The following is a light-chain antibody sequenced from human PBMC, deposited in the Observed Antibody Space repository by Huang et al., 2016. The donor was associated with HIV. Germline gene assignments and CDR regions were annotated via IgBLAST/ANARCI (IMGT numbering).Light chain of an antibody. CDR3: QRYDSAPRA. CDR2: GAS. CDR1: QDIGNF. J-gene: IGKJ1*01. V-gene: IGKV1-27*01. Sequence: DIQMIQSPPSLSASQGVRVTLTCRASQDIGNFLALFQQKPGGVPKLLVYGASTLHVGVPSRFSGRGSGTGFTLTITDLQPEDVATYYCQRYDSAPRAFGPGTKVDIK.